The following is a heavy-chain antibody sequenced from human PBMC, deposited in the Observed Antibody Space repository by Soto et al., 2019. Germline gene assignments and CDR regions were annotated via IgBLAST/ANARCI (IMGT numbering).Heavy chain of an antibody. CDR1: GFTFSSYG. CDR3: ASHYDMWSGYLSPVDY. Sequence: SGGSLRLSCAASGFTFSSYGMHWVRQAPGKGLEWVAVISYDGSNKYYADSVKGRFTISRDNSKNTLYLEMNSLRDEDTAVYYCASHYDMWSGYLSPVDYWGQGTLVTVSS. V-gene: IGHV3-30*03. CDR2: ISYDGSNK. J-gene: IGHJ4*02. D-gene: IGHD3-3*01.